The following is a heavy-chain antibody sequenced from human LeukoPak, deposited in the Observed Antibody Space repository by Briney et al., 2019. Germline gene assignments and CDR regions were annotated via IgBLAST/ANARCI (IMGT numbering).Heavy chain of an antibody. Sequence: GSLRLSCTASGFTFSDYYMSWIRQAPGKGLEWLSYISTSGDSVSYVDSVKGRFTISRDNAKNSLYLQIDSLRAEDTAMYYCARDRQFRLHDPWGQGILVTVSS. CDR3: ARDRQFRLHDP. CDR1: GFTFSDYY. D-gene: IGHD3-16*01. J-gene: IGHJ5*02. CDR2: ISTSGDSV. V-gene: IGHV3-11*01.